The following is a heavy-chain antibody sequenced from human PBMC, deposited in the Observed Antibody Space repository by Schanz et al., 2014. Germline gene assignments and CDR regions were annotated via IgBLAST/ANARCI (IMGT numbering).Heavy chain of an antibody. V-gene: IGHV1-18*01. CDR2: ISGYNGDT. J-gene: IGHJ4*02. CDR1: GYSFTDYA. D-gene: IGHD3-10*01. Sequence: QVQLVQSGLEVKRPGASVRVSCKASGYSFTDYAIHWVRQAPGQGLEWMGWISGYNGDTNYAPKFQDRVTMTTDTSTGITSLELRNLKSDDTAVYYCARDRVSFVRGPLGVDWGQGTQVIVSS. CDR3: ARDRVSFVRGPLGVD.